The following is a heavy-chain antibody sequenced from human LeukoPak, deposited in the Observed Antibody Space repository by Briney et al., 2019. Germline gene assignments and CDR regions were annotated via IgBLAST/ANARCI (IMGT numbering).Heavy chain of an antibody. CDR3: VRDKGGRSGAIYYDAFDV. CDR1: GFTFSSHW. CDR2: IDQSGSTK. V-gene: IGHV3-7*01. J-gene: IGHJ3*01. Sequence: GGSLRLSCAASGFTFSSHWMTWVRQAPGKGLEWVANIDQSGSTKYYVNSLKGRFTISRDNAKNSLYLRMNSLRAEDTAVYYCVRDKGGRSGAIYYDAFDVWGQGTMVTVSS. D-gene: IGHD1-26*01.